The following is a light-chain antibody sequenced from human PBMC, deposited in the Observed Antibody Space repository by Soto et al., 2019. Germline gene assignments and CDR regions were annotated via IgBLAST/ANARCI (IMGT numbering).Light chain of an antibody. Sequence: EIVLTQSPGTLSLSPGERAALSCRASEAISSTFLAWYQQNPGQAPRLLIYGVSSRAAGIPDRFSGSGSGTDFTLTTSRLEPEDFAVYYCQQYGRSQFTFGPGTRVDIK. CDR3: QQYGRSQFT. V-gene: IGKV3-20*01. CDR2: GVS. CDR1: EAISSTF. J-gene: IGKJ3*01.